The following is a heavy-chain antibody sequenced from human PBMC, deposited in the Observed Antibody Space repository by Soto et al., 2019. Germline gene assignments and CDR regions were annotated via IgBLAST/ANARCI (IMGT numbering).Heavy chain of an antibody. CDR2: IWYDGSNK. CDR3: ARDLGSGDSTDLGY. Sequence: QVQLVESGGGVVQPGRSLRLSCAASGFTFSSYGMHWVRQAPGKGLEWVAVIWYDGSNKYYADSVKGRFTISRDNSKNTLYLQMNSLRAEDTAVYYCARDLGSGDSTDLGYWGQGTLVTVSS. V-gene: IGHV3-33*01. J-gene: IGHJ4*02. CDR1: GFTFSSYG. D-gene: IGHD4-17*01.